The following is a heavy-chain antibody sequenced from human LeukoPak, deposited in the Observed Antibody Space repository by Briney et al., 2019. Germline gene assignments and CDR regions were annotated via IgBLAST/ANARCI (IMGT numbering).Heavy chain of an antibody. D-gene: IGHD1-7*01. V-gene: IGHV4-59*01. CDR1: GGSISSYY. Sequence: PSETLSLACTVSGGSISSYYWSWIRQPPGKGLEWIGYIYYSGSTNYNPSLKSRVPISVDTSKNQFSLKLSSFIAADTSVHYCARGELLSLIRDIGGQETMVTVSS. J-gene: IGHJ3*02. CDR3: ARGELLSLIRDI. CDR2: IYYSGST.